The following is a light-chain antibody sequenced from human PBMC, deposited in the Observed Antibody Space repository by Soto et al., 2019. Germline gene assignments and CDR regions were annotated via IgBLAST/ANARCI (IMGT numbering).Light chain of an antibody. CDR3: CSYTATTTYV. Sequence: SSLTQPASLSGSPGQSISLSRPGTGNDVGGYTFVSWYQQHPDKVPKLVIFDVNRRPSGVSDRFSGSKSVNAASLTISGLQAEDEADYYCCSYTATTTYVFGTGTKVTVL. CDR1: GNDVGGYTF. CDR2: DVN. V-gene: IGLV2-14*03. J-gene: IGLJ1*01.